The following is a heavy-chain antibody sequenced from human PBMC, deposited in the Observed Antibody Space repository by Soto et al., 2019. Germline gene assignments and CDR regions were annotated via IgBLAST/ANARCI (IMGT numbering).Heavy chain of an antibody. CDR2: IYYSGST. Sequence: PSETLSLTCTVSGGSISSSSYYWGWIRQPPGKGLEWIGSIYYSGSTYYNPSLKSRVTISVDTSKNQFSLKLSSVTAADTAVYYCARPNHDYYYYYMDVWGKGTTVTVSS. CDR1: GGSISSSSYY. D-gene: IGHD2-8*01. V-gene: IGHV4-39*01. J-gene: IGHJ6*03. CDR3: ARPNHDYYYYYMDV.